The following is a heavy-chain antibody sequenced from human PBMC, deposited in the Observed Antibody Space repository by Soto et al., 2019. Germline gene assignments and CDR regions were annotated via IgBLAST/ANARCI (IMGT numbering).Heavy chain of an antibody. V-gene: IGHV4-61*01. D-gene: IGHD4-17*01. CDR3: ARTTAVPNTLRSRYFFDY. J-gene: IGHJ4*02. CDR2: VYYSGTT. CDR1: GGSVSNKTYY. Sequence: SESLARTCSVSGGSVSNKTYYWSWIRQPPGKRLEWIGYVYYSGTTNYNPSLKSRVTISVDLSKSQFSLRLSSATTADTALYYCARTTAVPNTLRSRYFFDYWGQGTLVTVSS.